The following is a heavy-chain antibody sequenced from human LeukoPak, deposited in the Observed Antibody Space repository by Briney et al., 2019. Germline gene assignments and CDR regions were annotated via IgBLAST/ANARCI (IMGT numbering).Heavy chain of an antibody. V-gene: IGHV4-59*01. CDR3: ACLTTADAFDI. CDR1: GYSISNYY. CDR2: IYYSGST. Sequence: PSETLSLTCTVSGYSISNYYWSWIRQPPGKGLEWIGYIYYSGSTNYNPSLKSRVSISVDTSKNQFSLKLSSVTAADTAVYYCACLTTADAFDIWGQGTMVTVSS. J-gene: IGHJ3*02. D-gene: IGHD3-22*01.